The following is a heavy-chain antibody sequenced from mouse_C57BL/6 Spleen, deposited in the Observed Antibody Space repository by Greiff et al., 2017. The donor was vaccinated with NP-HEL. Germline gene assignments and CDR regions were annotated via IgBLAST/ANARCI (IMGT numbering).Heavy chain of an antibody. CDR3: AREGEDGAMDY. J-gene: IGHJ4*01. D-gene: IGHD2-3*01. CDR2: IYPGDGDT. CDR1: GYAFSSSW. V-gene: IGHV1-82*01. Sequence: QVQLQQSGPELVKPGASVKISCKASGYAFSSSWMNWVKQRPGKGLEWIGRIYPGDGDTNYNGKFKGKATLTADKSSSTAYMQLSSLTSEDSAVYFCAREGEDGAMDYWGQGTSVTVSS.